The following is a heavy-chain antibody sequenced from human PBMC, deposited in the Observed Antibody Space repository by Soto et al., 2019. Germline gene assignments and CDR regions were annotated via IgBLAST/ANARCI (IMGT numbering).Heavy chain of an antibody. V-gene: IGHV4-30-2*01. CDR3: ARDRSDGWIFDY. J-gene: IGHJ4*02. D-gene: IGHD5-12*01. CDR2: IYYTGGT. CDR1: GDSISSGGYS. Sequence: QLQLQESGSGLVKPSQTLSLTCAVSGDSISSGGYSWNWIRQQPGKGLEWIGYIYYTGGTSYNPSPQSRVTISVDTSNNQFSLKLSSVTAADTAVYYCARDRSDGWIFDYWGQGTLVTVSS.